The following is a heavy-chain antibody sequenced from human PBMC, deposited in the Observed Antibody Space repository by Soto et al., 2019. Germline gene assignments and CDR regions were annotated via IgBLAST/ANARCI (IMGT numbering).Heavy chain of an antibody. D-gene: IGHD3-3*01. V-gene: IGHV4-59*01. Sequence: SETLSLTCTVSGGSISSYYWSWIRQPPGKGPEWIGYIYYSGSTNYNPSLKSRVTISVDTSKNQFSLKLSSVTAADTAVYYCASFWQYYFGYWGQGTLVTVSS. CDR2: IYYSGST. CDR3: ASFWQYYFGY. J-gene: IGHJ4*02. CDR1: GGSISSYY.